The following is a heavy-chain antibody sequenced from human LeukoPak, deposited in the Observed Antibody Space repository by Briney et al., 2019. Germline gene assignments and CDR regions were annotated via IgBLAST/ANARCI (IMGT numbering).Heavy chain of an antibody. D-gene: IGHD3-3*01. CDR3: ARAAPGVLRFLEWLFFDY. CDR1: GGSISSGGYY. V-gene: IGHV4-61*08. CDR2: IYYSGST. J-gene: IGHJ4*02. Sequence: SETLSLTCTVSGGSISSGGYYWSWIRQPPGKGLEWIGYIYYSGSTNYNPSLKSRVTISVDTSKNQFSLKLSSVTAADTAVYYCARAAPGVLRFLEWLFFDYWGQGTLVTVSS.